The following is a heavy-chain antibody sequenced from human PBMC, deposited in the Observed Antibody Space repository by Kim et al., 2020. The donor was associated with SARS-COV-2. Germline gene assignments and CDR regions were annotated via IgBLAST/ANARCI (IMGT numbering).Heavy chain of an antibody. D-gene: IGHD3-10*01. V-gene: IGHV3-23*01. CDR1: GFTFSSYA. CDR2: ISGSGGST. J-gene: IGHJ6*02. CDR3: ATVQARGFGELFDYYYYGMDV. Sequence: GGSLRLSCAASGFTFSSYAMSWVRQAPGKGLEWVSAISGSGGSTYYADSVKGRFTISRDNSKNTLYLQMNSLRAEDTAVYYCATVQARGFGELFDYYYYGMDVWGQGTTVTVSS.